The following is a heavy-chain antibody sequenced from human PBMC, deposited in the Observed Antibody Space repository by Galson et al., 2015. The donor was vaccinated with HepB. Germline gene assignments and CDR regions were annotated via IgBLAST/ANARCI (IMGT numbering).Heavy chain of an antibody. J-gene: IGHJ6*02. CDR3: ARAQTTVTSYGMDV. CDR2: IDWDDDK. CDR1: GFSLSTSGMC. D-gene: IGHD4-11*01. Sequence: PALVKPTQTLTLTCTFSGFSLSTSGMCVSWIRQPPGKALEWLARIDWDDDKYYSTSLKTRLTISKDTSKNQVVLTMTNMDPVDTATYYCARAQTTVTSYGMDVWGQGTTVTVSS. V-gene: IGHV2-70*11.